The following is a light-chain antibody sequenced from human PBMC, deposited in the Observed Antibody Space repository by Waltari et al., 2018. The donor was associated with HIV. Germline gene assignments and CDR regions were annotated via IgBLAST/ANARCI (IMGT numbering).Light chain of an antibody. V-gene: IGKV4-1*01. CDR2: CAS. CDR3: QQYLSTPWT. J-gene: IGKJ1*01. Sequence: DIAMAQSPASLIVSHGEWVSINCRSKHSLLYSPNNKNFLVWYQQKPGQPHKLLIYCASSRESGVPARFSDSGSGTDFTLTISSLQPEDVATFFCQQYLSTPWTFGQGTKV. CDR1: HSLLYSPNNKNF.